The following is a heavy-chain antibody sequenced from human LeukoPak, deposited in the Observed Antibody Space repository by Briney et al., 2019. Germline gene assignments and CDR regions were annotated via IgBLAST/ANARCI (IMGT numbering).Heavy chain of an antibody. CDR1: GYTXTGYH. V-gene: IGHV1-2*02. CDR2: INPNNGGT. J-gene: IGHJ5*02. CDR3: ARHVAASVWFDP. D-gene: IGHD2-21*01. Sequence: ASVNVSCKASGYTXTGYHIHWVRQAPGQGLELMGWINPNNGGTYYAQNFQGRVTMTRDTSISTAYMEVSRLRSDDTAIYYCARHVAASVWFDPWGQGTLVTVSS.